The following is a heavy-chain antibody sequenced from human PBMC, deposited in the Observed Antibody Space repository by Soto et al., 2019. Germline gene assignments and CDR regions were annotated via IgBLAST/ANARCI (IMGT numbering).Heavy chain of an antibody. CDR2: IYHSGST. Sequence: SETLSLTCAVSGGSISGSNWWSWVRQPPGKGVEWVGDIYHSGSTNYNPSLKSRVTITVDKSKNQFSLKLSSVTAADTAVYYCARGGSLVAARPGGWFDPWGQGTLVTVSS. D-gene: IGHD6-6*01. V-gene: IGHV4-4*02. J-gene: IGHJ5*02. CDR1: GGSISGSNW. CDR3: ARGGSLVAARPGGWFDP.